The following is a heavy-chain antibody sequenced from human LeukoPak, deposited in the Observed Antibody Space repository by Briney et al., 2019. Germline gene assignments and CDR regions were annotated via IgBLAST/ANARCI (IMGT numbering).Heavy chain of an antibody. CDR2: IWYDESQK. CDR3: ARLYSSGWADY. J-gene: IGHJ4*02. CDR1: GYTFSSHG. V-gene: IGHV3-33*01. Sequence: GRSLRLSCAASGYTFSSHGMYWVRQAPGKGLELVALIWYDESQKYYADSVKGRFTISRDNSKNTLSLQMDSLRAEDTAVYFCARLYSSGWADYWGQGTLVTVSS. D-gene: IGHD6-19*01.